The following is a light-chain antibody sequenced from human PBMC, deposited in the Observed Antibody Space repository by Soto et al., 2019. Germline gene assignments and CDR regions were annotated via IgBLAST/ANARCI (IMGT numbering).Light chain of an antibody. CDR3: QHRSEWPLT. CDR1: QSVSRY. CDR2: DAS. J-gene: IGKJ4*01. V-gene: IGKV3-11*01. Sequence: EIVLTQSPATLSLSPGERATLSCRASQSVSRYLAWYQQKPGQAPRLLIYDASNRATGIPARFSGSGSGTDFTLTIISLELEDFAVYYCQHRSEWPLTFGGGTKVEIK.